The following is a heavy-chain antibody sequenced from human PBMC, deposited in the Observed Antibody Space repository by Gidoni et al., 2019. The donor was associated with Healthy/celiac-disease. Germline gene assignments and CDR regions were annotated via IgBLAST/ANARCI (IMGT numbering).Heavy chain of an antibody. CDR1: GFTCSRHA. Sequence: EVQLLESGGGLVPPGGSLRLSCAASGFTCSRHAMSWVRKAPGKGLEWVSAISGSGGSTYYADSVKGRFTISRDNSKNTLYLQMNSLRAEDTAVYYCAKVVVRGVIWDHPYNWFDPWGQGTLVTVSS. CDR3: AKVVVRGVIWDHPYNWFDP. J-gene: IGHJ5*02. CDR2: ISGSGGST. D-gene: IGHD3-10*01. V-gene: IGHV3-23*01.